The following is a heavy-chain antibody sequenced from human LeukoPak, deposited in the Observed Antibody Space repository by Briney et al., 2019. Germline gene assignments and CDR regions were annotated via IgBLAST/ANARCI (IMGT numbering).Heavy chain of an antibody. J-gene: IGHJ4*02. D-gene: IGHD3-10*01. CDR3: AKRGVVIRGILVIGYHQEAYHYDF. CDR1: GISLSNYA. Sequence: GGSLRLSCVVSGISLSNYAMTWVRQAPGKGLEWVSYISERGGSTTYADSVKGRFTISRDTSLNTLYLQVNNLRAEDTAVYFCAKRGVVIRGILVIGYHQEAYHYDFWGQGVLVTVSS. V-gene: IGHV3-23*01. CDR2: ISERGGST.